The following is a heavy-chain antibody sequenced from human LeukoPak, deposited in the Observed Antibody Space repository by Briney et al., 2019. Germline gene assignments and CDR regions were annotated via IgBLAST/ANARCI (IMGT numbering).Heavy chain of an antibody. V-gene: IGHV3-74*01. D-gene: IGHD4-23*01. Sequence: GGSLRLSCAASGFTFSSYWMHWVRQAPGKGLVWVSRINTDGSSTTYADSVKGRFIISRDNSKKSLYLQMNSLRIEDTAVYYCAREWYDYGGDSEGYWGQGTLVTVSS. J-gene: IGHJ4*02. CDR3: AREWYDYGGDSEGY. CDR1: GFTFSSYW. CDR2: INTDGSST.